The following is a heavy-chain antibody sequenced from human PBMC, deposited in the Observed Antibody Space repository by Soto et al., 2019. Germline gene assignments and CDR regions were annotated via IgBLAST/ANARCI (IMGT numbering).Heavy chain of an antibody. CDR1: GFIFSSYG. J-gene: IGHJ5*02. CDR2: IWYDGSNT. Sequence: PGWSLRLSCAASGFIFSSYGMHWVRQAPGKGLEWVAGIWYDGSNTFYSDAVKGRFSISRDNSKNTVDLQMNRLRAEDTAVYSCAKYIAVTPGGLDPWGQGIQVPVS. V-gene: IGHV3-33*06. D-gene: IGHD6-19*01. CDR3: AKYIAVTPGGLDP.